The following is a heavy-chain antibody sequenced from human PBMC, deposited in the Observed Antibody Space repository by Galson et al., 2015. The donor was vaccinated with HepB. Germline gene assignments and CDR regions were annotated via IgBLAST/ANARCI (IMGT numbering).Heavy chain of an antibody. V-gene: IGHV1-69*10. CDR1: GGTFSSYA. J-gene: IGHJ6*02. CDR2: IIPIFGIA. D-gene: IGHD6-19*01. Sequence: SVKVSCKASGGTFSSYAISWVRQAPGQGLEWMGGIIPIFGIANYAQKFQGRVTITADKFTSTAYMELSSLRSEDTAVYYCARSGVGIAVAGSELMDVWGQGTTVTVSS. CDR3: ARSGVGIAVAGSELMDV.